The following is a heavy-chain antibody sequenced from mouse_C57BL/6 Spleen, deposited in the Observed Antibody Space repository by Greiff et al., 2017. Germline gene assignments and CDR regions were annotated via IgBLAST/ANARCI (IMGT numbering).Heavy chain of an antibody. J-gene: IGHJ2*01. D-gene: IGHD2-3*01. CDR1: GFTFSDYG. CDR3: ARPADGYPFDY. CDR2: ISSGSSTI. V-gene: IGHV5-17*01. Sequence: EVQLVESGGGLVKPGGSLKLSCAASGFTFSDYGMHWVRQAPEKGLEWVAYISSGSSTIYYADTVKGRFTISRDNAQNTLFLQRTSLRSEDTAMYYCARPADGYPFDYWGQGTTLTVSS.